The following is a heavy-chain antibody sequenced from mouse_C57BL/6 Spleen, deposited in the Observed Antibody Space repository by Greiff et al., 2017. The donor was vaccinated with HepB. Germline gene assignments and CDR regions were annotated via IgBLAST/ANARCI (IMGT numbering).Heavy chain of an antibody. CDR3: ARSNWDGYFDV. D-gene: IGHD4-1*01. Sequence: EVKLMESGGGLVQPGGSLSLSCAASGFTFTDYYMSWVRQPPGKALEWLGFIRNKANGYTTEYSASVKGRFTISRDNSQSILYLQMNALRAEDSATYYCARSNWDGYFDVWGTGTTVTVSS. V-gene: IGHV7-3*01. CDR1: GFTFTDYY. J-gene: IGHJ1*03. CDR2: IRNKANGYTT.